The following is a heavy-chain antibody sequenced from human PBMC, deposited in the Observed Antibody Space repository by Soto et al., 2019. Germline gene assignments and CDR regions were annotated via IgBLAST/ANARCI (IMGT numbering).Heavy chain of an antibody. J-gene: IGHJ6*02. V-gene: IGHV4-4*02. Sequence: SETLSLTCAVSGGSISSSNWLSCVREPPGKGLDWIGEIYHNGSTNYNPSLKSRVTISVDKSKNQFSLELSSVTAADTAVYDCARGMVREYGIDVWGQGTTVTVYS. CDR3: ARGMVREYGIDV. CDR2: IYHNGST. D-gene: IGHD3-10*01. CDR1: GGSISSSNW.